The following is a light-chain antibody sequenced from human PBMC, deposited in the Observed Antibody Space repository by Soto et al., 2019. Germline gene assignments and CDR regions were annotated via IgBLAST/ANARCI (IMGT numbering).Light chain of an antibody. CDR2: GNN. Sequence: QSVLTQPPSVSGAPGQTITISCTGSSSNIGAGYDVHWYQQLPGRAPKLLIYGNNNRPSGVPDRFSGSKSGNTASLTISGLQAEDEADYYCCSYAGTYTWVFGGGTKLTVL. CDR1: SSNIGAGYD. CDR3: CSYAGTYTWV. V-gene: IGLV1-40*01. J-gene: IGLJ3*02.